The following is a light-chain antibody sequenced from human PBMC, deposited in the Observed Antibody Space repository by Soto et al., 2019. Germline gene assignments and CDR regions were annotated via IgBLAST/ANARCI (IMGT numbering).Light chain of an antibody. CDR1: QSINTY. V-gene: IGKV1-39*01. CDR2: TTS. Sequence: DIQMTQSRAFLSASVGDRVIVTSRASQSINTYLNWYQQKPGKAPKLVIYTTSNLQSGVPSRFSGSGSGTNFTLTISSLQPEDFATYYCQQSYSTWTFGQGTKVEIK. CDR3: QQSYSTWT. J-gene: IGKJ1*01.